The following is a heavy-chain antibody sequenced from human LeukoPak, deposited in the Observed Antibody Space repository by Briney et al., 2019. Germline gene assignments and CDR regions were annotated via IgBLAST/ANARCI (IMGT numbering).Heavy chain of an antibody. J-gene: IGHJ4*02. V-gene: IGHV1-18*01. CDR2: ISAYNGNT. D-gene: IGHD1-26*01. CDR3: ARVIGSVGATNY. CDR1: GYTFTSYG. Sequence: ASVKVSCRASGYTFTSYGISWVRQAPRQGLEWMGWISAYNGNTNYAQKLQGRVTMTTDTSTSTAYMELRSLRSDDTAVYYCARVIGSVGATNYWGQGTPVTVSS.